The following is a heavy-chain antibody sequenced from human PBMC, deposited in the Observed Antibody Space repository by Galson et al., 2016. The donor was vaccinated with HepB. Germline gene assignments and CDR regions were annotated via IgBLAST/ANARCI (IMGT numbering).Heavy chain of an antibody. CDR1: GFRFSSHA. Sequence: SLRLSCAASGFRFSSHAMYWVRQAPGKGLEWVAVISYDESNKYYTDSVKGRFTVSRDSSKYTLYLQMNSLRIEDTAVYYCARDRLTFSNFQNWFDPWGQGTLITVSS. J-gene: IGHJ5*02. CDR2: ISYDESNK. V-gene: IGHV3-30-3*01. D-gene: IGHD4-11*01. CDR3: ARDRLTFSNFQNWFDP.